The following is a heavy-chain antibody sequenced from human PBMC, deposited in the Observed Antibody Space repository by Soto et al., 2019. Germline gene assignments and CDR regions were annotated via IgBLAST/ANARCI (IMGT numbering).Heavy chain of an antibody. CDR2: IYYSGST. CDR3: ARQTWIHFDY. V-gene: IGHV4-59*08. J-gene: IGHJ4*02. CDR1: GGSISSYY. D-gene: IGHD5-18*01. Sequence: QVQLQESGPGLVKPSETLSLTCTVSGGSISSYYWSWIRQPPGKGLEWIGYIYYSGSTNYNPSLKSRVTISVDTSKNQFSLKLSSVTAVDTAVYYCARQTWIHFDYWGQGTLVTVSS.